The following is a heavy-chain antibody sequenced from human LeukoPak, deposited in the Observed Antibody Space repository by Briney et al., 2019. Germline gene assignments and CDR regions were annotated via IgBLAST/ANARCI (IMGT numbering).Heavy chain of an antibody. Sequence: PSETLSLTCAVYGGSFSGYYWSWIRQPPGKGLEWIGEINHSGSTNYNPSLKSRVTISVGTSKNQFSLKLSSVTAADTAVYYCARGPTYYYDSSGRRGYFDYWGQGTLVTVSS. CDR3: ARGPTYYYDSSGRRGYFDY. J-gene: IGHJ4*02. D-gene: IGHD3-22*01. CDR2: INHSGST. V-gene: IGHV4-34*01. CDR1: GGSFSGYY.